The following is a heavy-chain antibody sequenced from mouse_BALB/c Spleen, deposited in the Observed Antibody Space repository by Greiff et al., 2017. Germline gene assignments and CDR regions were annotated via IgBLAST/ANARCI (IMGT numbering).Heavy chain of an antibody. CDR2: ISYDGSN. Sequence: EVQLQQSGPGLVKPSQSLSLTCSVTGYSITSGYYWNWIRQFPGNKLEWMGYISYDGSNNYNPSLKNRISITRDTSKNQFFLKLNSVTTEDTATYYCARGIYYAFVYWGQGTTLTVSS. D-gene: IGHD2-1*01. J-gene: IGHJ2*01. CDR3: ARGIYYAFVY. V-gene: IGHV3-6*02. CDR1: GYSITSGYY.